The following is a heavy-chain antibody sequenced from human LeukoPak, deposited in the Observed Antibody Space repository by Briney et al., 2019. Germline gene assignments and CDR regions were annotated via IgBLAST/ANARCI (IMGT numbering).Heavy chain of an antibody. CDR3: ARENLVRAFDY. J-gene: IGHJ4*02. CDR1: GYTFTGYY. CDR2: INPNSGGT. Sequence: ASVKDSCKASGYTFTGYYMHWVRQAPGQGLEWMGWINPNSGGTNYAQKFQGRVAMTRDTSISTAYMELSRLRSDDTAVYYCARENLVRAFDYWGQGTLVTVSS. D-gene: IGHD3-9*01. V-gene: IGHV1-2*02.